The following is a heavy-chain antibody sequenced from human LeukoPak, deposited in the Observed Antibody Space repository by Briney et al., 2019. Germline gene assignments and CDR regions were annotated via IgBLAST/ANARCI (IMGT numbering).Heavy chain of an antibody. CDR1: GDSISTPHW. V-gene: IGHV4-4*02. D-gene: IGHD4-17*01. CDR3: ARLNADYGYYGPHDAFDI. J-gene: IGHJ3*02. Sequence: PSGTLSLTCDVSGDSISTPHWWSWVRQPPGKGLEWIGEIFHSGRVNYIPSLQSLVTISLDKSKNQISLEVNSVTAADTAVYYCARLNADYGYYGPHDAFDIWGQGTSVAVSS. CDR2: IFHSGRV.